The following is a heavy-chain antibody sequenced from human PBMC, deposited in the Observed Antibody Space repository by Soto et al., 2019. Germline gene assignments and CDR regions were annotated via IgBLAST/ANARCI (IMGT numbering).Heavy chain of an antibody. CDR2: IRSKAYGGTT. J-gene: IGHJ4*02. CDR1: GFTFGDYA. V-gene: IGHV3-49*03. D-gene: IGHD6-19*01. Sequence: GGSLRLSCTASGFTFGDYAMSWFRQAPGKGLEWVGFIRSKAYGGTTEYAASVEGRFTISRDDSKSIAYLQMNSLKTEDTAVYYCTRKGWYPLDDYWGQGTLVTVSS. CDR3: TRKGWYPLDDY.